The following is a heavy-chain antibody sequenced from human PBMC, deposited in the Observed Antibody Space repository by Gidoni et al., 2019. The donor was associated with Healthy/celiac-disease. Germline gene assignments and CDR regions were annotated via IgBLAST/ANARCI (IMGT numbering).Heavy chain of an antibody. J-gene: IGHJ5*02. CDR1: GFTFSSYA. CDR3: AKGYYYDSTEFDP. V-gene: IGHV3-23*01. CDR2: ISGSGGST. Sequence: EVQLLESGGGLVQPGGSLRLPCAAAGFTFSSYAMSWVRQAPGQGLEWVSAISGSGGSTYYADAVEGRFTISRDNSKNTLYLQMNRLRAEDTAVYYCAKGYYYDSTEFDPWGQGTLVTVSS. D-gene: IGHD3-22*01.